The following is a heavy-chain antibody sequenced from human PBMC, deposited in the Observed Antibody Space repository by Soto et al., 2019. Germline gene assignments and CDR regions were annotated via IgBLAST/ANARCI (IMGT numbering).Heavy chain of an antibody. CDR3: ARVIFDWSDQFYYYYGMDV. Sequence: SETLSLTCTVSGGSISSYYWSWIRQPPGKGLEWIGYIYYSGSTNYNPSLKSRVTISVDTSKNQFSLKLSSVTAADTAVYYCARVIFDWSDQFYYYYGMDVWGQGTTVTVSS. J-gene: IGHJ6*02. CDR1: GGSISSYY. V-gene: IGHV4-59*01. CDR2: IYYSGST. D-gene: IGHD3-9*01.